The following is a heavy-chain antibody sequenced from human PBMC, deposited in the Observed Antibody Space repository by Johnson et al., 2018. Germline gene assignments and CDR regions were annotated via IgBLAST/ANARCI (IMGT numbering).Heavy chain of an antibody. CDR1: GFTFSSYA. CDR3: SRGPFPPPIVVVPANGMDV. Sequence: EVQLVESGGGLVQXGGSLRLSCAASGFTFSSYAMSWVRQAPGKGLEWVSVIYSGGSKYYADHVKGRFTILRVNSKNTLDLQMNSLRAEDTAVYYCSRGPFPPPIVVVPANGMDVWGQGTTVTVSS. J-gene: IGHJ6*02. V-gene: IGHV3-66*01. D-gene: IGHD2-2*01. CDR2: IYSGGSK.